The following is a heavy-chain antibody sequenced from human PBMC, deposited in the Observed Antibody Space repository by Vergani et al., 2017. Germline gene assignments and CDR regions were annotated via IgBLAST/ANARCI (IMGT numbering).Heavy chain of an antibody. CDR3: ARHNGDYGGGDYYYYGMDV. CDR1: GYRFTSYW. V-gene: IGHV5-51*01. J-gene: IGHJ6*02. CDR2: IYPGDSDT. Sequence: EVQLVQSGAEVKKPGESLKISCKGSGYRFTSYWIGWVRQMPGKGLEWMGIIYPGDSDTRYSPSFQGQVTISADKSISTAYLQWSSLKASDTAMYYCARHNGDYGGGDYYYYGMDVWGQGTTVTVSS. D-gene: IGHD4-17*01.